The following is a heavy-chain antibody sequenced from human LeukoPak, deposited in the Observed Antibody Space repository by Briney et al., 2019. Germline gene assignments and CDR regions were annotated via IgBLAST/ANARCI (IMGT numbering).Heavy chain of an antibody. CDR2: IIPIFGTA. J-gene: IGHJ4*02. D-gene: IGHD2-2*01. V-gene: IGHV1-69*13. Sequence: ASVKVSCKASGYTFTGYYMHWVRQAPGQGLEWMGGIIPIFGTANYAQKFQGRVTITADESTSTAYMELSSLRSEDTAVYYCARDRGGYCSSTSCYADFDYWGQGTLVTVSS. CDR3: ARDRGGYCSSTSCYADFDY. CDR1: GYTFTGYY.